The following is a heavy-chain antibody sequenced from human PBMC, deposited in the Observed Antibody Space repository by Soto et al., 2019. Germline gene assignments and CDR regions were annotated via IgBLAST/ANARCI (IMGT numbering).Heavy chain of an antibody. CDR3: AKAGDNGGNSRPFDS. Sequence: SETLSLTCAVYGGSFSGYHWSWIRQPPGKGLEWIGEINHSGSTNYNPSLRSRVTISLDTSKNQFSLTLSSVTAADTAVYFCAKAGDNGGNSRPFDSWGQGTLVTVSS. CDR1: GGSFSGYH. CDR2: INHSGST. D-gene: IGHD4-17*01. J-gene: IGHJ4*02. V-gene: IGHV4-34*09.